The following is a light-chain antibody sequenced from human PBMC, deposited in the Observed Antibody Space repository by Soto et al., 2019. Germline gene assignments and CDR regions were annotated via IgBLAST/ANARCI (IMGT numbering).Light chain of an antibody. CDR1: QSVSSN. Sequence: EIVMTQSPATLSVSPGERATLSCRASQSVSSNLAWYQQKPGQAPRLLIYGASTRATGIPARFSDSGSGTEFTLTITSQQSEDFAVYYCQQYNNWPYTFGQGTKLEIK. CDR3: QQYNNWPYT. V-gene: IGKV3-15*01. CDR2: GAS. J-gene: IGKJ2*01.